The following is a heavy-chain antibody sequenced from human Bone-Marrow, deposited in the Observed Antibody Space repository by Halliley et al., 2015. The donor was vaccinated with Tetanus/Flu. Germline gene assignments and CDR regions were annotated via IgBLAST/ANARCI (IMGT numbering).Heavy chain of an antibody. Sequence: SLRLSCAASGFTFSSYFMHWVRQAPGKGLVWVARIRSDGTTTAYADSVKGRFTISRDNVKSTLYLEMNSLRVEDTAVYYCVRGLPSRGSAPWGQATLVTPSS. CDR2: IRSDGTTT. D-gene: IGHD2-21*01. J-gene: IGHJ5*02. CDR1: GFTFSSYF. V-gene: IGHV3-74*01. CDR3: VRGLPSRGSAP.